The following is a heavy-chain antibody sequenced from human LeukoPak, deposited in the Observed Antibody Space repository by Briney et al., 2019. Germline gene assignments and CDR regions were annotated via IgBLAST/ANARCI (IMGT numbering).Heavy chain of an antibody. V-gene: IGHV3-74*01. CDR2: INSDGSST. CDR1: GFTFSSYW. D-gene: IGHD3-3*01. J-gene: IGHJ4*02. Sequence: GGSLRLSCAASGFTFSSYWMHWVRQAPGKGLVWVSRINSDGSSTSYADSVKGRFTISRDNAKNTLYLHMNSLRAEGTAVYYCATNRITIFGVVTDYWGQGTLVTVSS. CDR3: ATNRITIFGVVTDY.